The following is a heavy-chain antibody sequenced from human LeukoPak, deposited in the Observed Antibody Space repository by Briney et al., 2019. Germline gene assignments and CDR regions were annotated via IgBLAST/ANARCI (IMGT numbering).Heavy chain of an antibody. Sequence: SETLSLTCTVSGGSISSYYWSWIRQPAGKGLEWIGRIYTSGSTNYNPSLKSRVTMSVDTSKNQFSLKLSFVTAADTAVYYCARDGGSSWSNYYYYYMDVWGKGTTVTISS. J-gene: IGHJ6*03. V-gene: IGHV4-4*07. CDR1: GGSISSYY. CDR2: IYTSGST. D-gene: IGHD6-13*01. CDR3: ARDGGSSWSNYYYYYMDV.